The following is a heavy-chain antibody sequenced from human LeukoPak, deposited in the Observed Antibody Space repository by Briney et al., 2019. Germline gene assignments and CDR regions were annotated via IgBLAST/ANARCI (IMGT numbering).Heavy chain of an antibody. Sequence: SETLSLNCAVSGGSISSSRYYWGWIRQPPGKGLEWIGSIYYSGSIYYNPSLKSRVTISVDTSKNQSSLKLNSVTAADTAVYYCARHTISKIIDYWGQGTLVTVSS. D-gene: IGHD3-9*01. V-gene: IGHV4-39*01. J-gene: IGHJ4*02. CDR3: ARHTISKIIDY. CDR1: GGSISSSRYY. CDR2: IYYSGSI.